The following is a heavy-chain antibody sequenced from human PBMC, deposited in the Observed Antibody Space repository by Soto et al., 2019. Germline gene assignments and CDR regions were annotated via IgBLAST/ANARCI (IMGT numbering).Heavy chain of an antibody. CDR3: ASGRVLPIDY. J-gene: IGHJ4*02. CDR1: GSTFSTYD. D-gene: IGHD3-10*01. CDR2: IGRGGDT. Sequence: VQLVESGGGLVQPGGSLRLSCAASGSTFSTYDMHWVRQAPGKGLEWVSAIGRGGDTYYAGSVKGRFTISRENAKNSLHLQMNSLRAEDTAVYYCASGRVLPIDYWGQGTLVTVSS. V-gene: IGHV3-13*01.